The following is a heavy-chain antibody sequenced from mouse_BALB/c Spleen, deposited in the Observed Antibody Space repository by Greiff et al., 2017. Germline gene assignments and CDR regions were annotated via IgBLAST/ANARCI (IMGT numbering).Heavy chain of an antibody. D-gene: IGHD4-1*01. V-gene: IGHV1-15*01. Sequence: QVQLQQSGAELVRPGASVTLSCTASGYTFTDYEMHWVKQTPVHGLEWIGAIDPETGGTAYNQKFKGKATLTADKSSSTAYMEIRSLASEDSAVYYCTSELGDDFDYWGQGTSLTVSS. CDR3: TSELGDDFDY. J-gene: IGHJ2*02. CDR1: GYTFTDYE. CDR2: IDPETGGT.